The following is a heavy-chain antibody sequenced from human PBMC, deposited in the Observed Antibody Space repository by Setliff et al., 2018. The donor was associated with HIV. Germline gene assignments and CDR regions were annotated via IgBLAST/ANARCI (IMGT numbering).Heavy chain of an antibody. D-gene: IGHD3-22*01. Sequence: SETLSLTCTVSGGSISNGYYYWVWIRQPPGKGLEWIGGIFYTGSAHYNPSLKSRVTISVDTSRNQFSMKLSSVTAADTTMYYCARWVTTPTKGAFDIWGQGTVVTVS. CDR2: IFYTGSA. V-gene: IGHV4-39*01. J-gene: IGHJ3*02. CDR3: ARWVTTPTKGAFDI. CDR1: GGSISNGYYY.